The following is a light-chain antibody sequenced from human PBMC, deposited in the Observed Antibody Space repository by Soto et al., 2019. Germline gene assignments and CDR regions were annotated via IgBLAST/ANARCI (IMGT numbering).Light chain of an antibody. CDR3: QRSYSTPRIT. CDR2: AAS. CDR1: QSISSY. Sequence: DIQMTQSPSSLSASVGDRVTITCRASQSISSYLNWYQQKPGKAPKLLIYAASSLQSGDPSRFSGSGSGTDFTLTISSLQPEDFATYYCQRSYSTPRITFGQGTRLEIK. V-gene: IGKV1-39*01. J-gene: IGKJ5*01.